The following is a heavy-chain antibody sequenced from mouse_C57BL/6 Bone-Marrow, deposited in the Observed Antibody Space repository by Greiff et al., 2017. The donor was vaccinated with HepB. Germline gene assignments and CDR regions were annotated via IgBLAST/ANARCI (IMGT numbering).Heavy chain of an antibody. Sequence: EVNVVESGGGLVQSGRSLRLSCATSGFTFSDFYMEWVRQAPGKGLEWIAASRNKANDYTTEYSASVKGRFIVSRDTSQSILYLQMNALRAEDTAIYYCARDAGDYDEWDYYAMDYWGQGTSVTVSS. V-gene: IGHV7-1*01. D-gene: IGHD2-4*01. CDR2: SRNKANDYTT. CDR1: GFTFSDFY. CDR3: ARDAGDYDEWDYYAMDY. J-gene: IGHJ4*01.